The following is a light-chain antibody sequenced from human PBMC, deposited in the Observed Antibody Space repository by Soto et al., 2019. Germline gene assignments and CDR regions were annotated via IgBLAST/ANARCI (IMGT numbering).Light chain of an antibody. CDR2: DVS. J-gene: IGLJ1*01. CDR1: SSDVGGYHY. V-gene: IGLV2-14*01. Sequence: QSVLTQPASVSGSPGQSITSSCTGTSSDVGGYHYVSWYQQHPGKAPKLIIYDVSNRPSGVYNRFSGAKSGNTASLTISGLQAEDEADYYCSSYTSSSTVFGTGTKLTV. CDR3: SSYTSSSTV.